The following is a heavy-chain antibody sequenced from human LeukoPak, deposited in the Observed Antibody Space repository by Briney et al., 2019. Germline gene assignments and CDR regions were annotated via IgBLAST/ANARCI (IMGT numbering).Heavy chain of an antibody. CDR1: GYSIGTDYY. D-gene: IGHD6-6*01. Sequence: SETLSLTCAVSGYSIGTDYYWGWIRQPPGKGLEWIGSIYNSGSTYYNPSLKSRTTISVDTSKNQFSLKLSSVTAADTAVYYCARNSSSSSPPERYNWFNPWGQGTLVTVSS. CDR3: ARNSSSSSPPERYNWFNP. J-gene: IGHJ5*02. CDR2: IYNSGST. V-gene: IGHV4-38-2*01.